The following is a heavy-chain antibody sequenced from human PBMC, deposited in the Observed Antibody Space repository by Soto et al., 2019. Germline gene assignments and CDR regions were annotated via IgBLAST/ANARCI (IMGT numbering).Heavy chain of an antibody. CDR3: AREVVRGRNYFEY. V-gene: IGHV4-30-2*01. Sequence: LSLTCAVSGGSISSGGYSWSWIRQPPGKGLEWIGYIYHSGSTYYNPSLKSRVTISVDRSKNQFSLKLSSVTAADTAVYYCAREVVRGRNYFEYWGQGTLVTVLL. CDR2: IYHSGST. D-gene: IGHD3-10*01. CDR1: GGSISSGGYS. J-gene: IGHJ4*02.